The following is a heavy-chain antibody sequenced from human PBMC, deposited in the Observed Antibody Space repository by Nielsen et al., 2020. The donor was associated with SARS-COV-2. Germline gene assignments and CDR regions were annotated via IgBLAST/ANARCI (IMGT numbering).Heavy chain of an antibody. D-gene: IGHD3-22*01. V-gene: IGHV1-2*06. CDR3: AINSYYYYDSSGYYLDY. CDR1: GYTFTSYY. CDR2: INPNSGGT. J-gene: IGHJ4*02. Sequence: ASVKVSCKASGYTFTSYYMHWVRQAPGQGLEWMGRINPNSGGTNYAQKFQGRVTMTRDTSISTAYMELSRLRSDDTAVYYCAINSYYYYDSSGYYLDYWGQGTLVTVSS.